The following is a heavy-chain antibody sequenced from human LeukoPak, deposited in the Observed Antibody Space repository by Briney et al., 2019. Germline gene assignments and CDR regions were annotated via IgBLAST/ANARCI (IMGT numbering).Heavy chain of an antibody. Sequence: ASVKVSCKASGYTFTGYYMHWVRQATGQGLEWMGGIIPIFGTANYAQKFQGRVTITADKSTSTAYMELSSLRSEDTAVYYCARGTDYYGSGSNNYYYYYYMDVWGKGTTVTVSS. CDR1: GYTFTGYY. CDR2: IIPIFGTA. D-gene: IGHD3-10*01. CDR3: ARGTDYYGSGSNNYYYYYYMDV. J-gene: IGHJ6*03. V-gene: IGHV1-69*06.